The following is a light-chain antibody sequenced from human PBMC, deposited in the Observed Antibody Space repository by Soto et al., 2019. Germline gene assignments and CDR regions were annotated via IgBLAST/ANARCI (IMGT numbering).Light chain of an antibody. Sequence: ESVLTQSPATLALSPGERATLSCRASQSVSSYLAWYQQKPGQAPNLLIYDASNRATGIPARFSGSGSGTDFTLTISSLEPEDFAVYYCQQRSNWPVTFGQGTKV. CDR3: QQRSNWPVT. V-gene: IGKV3-11*01. CDR1: QSVSSY. J-gene: IGKJ1*01. CDR2: DAS.